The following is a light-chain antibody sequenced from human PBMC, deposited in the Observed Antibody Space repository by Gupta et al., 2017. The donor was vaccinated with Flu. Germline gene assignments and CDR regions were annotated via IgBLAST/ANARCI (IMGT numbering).Light chain of an antibody. CDR3: AAWDDSLSGV. J-gene: IGLJ3*02. Sequence: QSVLTQPPSASGPPGQRVTISCSGSSSNIGSNYVSWYQQLPGTAPKLLIYRNNQRPSGLPDRFSGSKSGTSASLAISGLRSEDEADYYCAAWDDSLSGVFGGGTKLTVL. CDR2: RNN. CDR1: SSNIGSNY. V-gene: IGLV1-47*01.